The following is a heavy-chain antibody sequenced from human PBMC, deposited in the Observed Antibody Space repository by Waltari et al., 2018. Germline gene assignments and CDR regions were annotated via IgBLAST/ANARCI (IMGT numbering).Heavy chain of an antibody. J-gene: IGHJ4*02. D-gene: IGHD1-26*01. CDR3: ARQSGSFYDY. Sequence: QVQLVQSGAEVQKPGAAVKVSCKASAYPFTGYYLHWVRQAPGQGLEWMGWINPNSGGTNYAQKFQGRVIMTRDTSISTAYMELSRLRSDDTAVFYCARQSGSFYDYWGQGTLVTVSS. CDR2: INPNSGGT. V-gene: IGHV1-2*02. CDR1: AYPFTGYY.